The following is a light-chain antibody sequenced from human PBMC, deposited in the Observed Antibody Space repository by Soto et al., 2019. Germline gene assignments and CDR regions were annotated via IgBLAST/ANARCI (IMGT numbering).Light chain of an antibody. CDR1: QSISSY. V-gene: IGKV3-11*01. CDR2: DAS. Sequence: DIVLTQSPATLSLSPGERATLSCRASQSISSYLVWYQQKPGQAPRLLIYDASNRATGTPARFSGSGSGTDFTLTISSLEPEDFAVYYCQQRYDWPITFGGGTKVDIK. J-gene: IGKJ4*01. CDR3: QQRYDWPIT.